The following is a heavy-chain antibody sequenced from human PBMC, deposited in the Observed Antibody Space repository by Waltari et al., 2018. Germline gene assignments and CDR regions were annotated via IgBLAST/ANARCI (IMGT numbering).Heavy chain of an antibody. D-gene: IGHD3-22*01. CDR3: ARDYDSSGYYYDY. J-gene: IGHJ4*02. Sequence: QLQLQESGPGLVQPSETLSPTCTVSGGSIINHKYYWGCIRQPPGKGLEWIGSIFYRGSTHYNPSLKSRVTMSVDTSKNQFSLKLSSVTAADTARYYCARDYDSSGYYYDYWGQGVLVTVSS. V-gene: IGHV4-39*02. CDR1: GGSIINHKYY. CDR2: IFYRGST.